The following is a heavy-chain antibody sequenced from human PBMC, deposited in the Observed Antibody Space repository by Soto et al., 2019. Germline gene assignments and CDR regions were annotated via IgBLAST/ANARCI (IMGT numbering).Heavy chain of an antibody. CDR3: AAQGLPDYYYYYMDV. J-gene: IGHJ6*03. Sequence: SETLSLTCAVASGSISSSNLWSWVRPPPGKGLEWIGEIYHSGSTNYNPSLKSRVTISVDKSKNQFSLKLSSVTAADTAVYYCAAQGLPDYYYYYMDVWGKGTTVTVSS. D-gene: IGHD5-18*01. CDR1: SGSISSSNL. CDR2: IYHSGST. V-gene: IGHV4-4*02.